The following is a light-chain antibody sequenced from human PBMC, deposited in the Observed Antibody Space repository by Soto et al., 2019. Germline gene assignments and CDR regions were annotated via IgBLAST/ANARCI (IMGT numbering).Light chain of an antibody. CDR3: QQYNTGPPHT. CDR2: GAS. CDR1: QSVSSK. J-gene: IGKJ2*01. Sequence: ELVMTQSPATLSVSPGERATLSCRASQSVSSKLAWYQQKPGQAPRLLIYGASTRATGIPARFSGSGSGTEFTLPLSSLQSEDFAVYYCQQYNTGPPHTFGQGTKLEIK. V-gene: IGKV3-15*01.